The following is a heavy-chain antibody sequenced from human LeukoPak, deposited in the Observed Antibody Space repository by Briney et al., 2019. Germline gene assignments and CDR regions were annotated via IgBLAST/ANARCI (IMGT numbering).Heavy chain of an antibody. Sequence: PGGSLRLSCAASGFTFSSYSMNWVRQAPGKGLEWVSYISSSGSTIYYADSVKGRFTISRDNAKNSLYLQMNSLRAEDTAVYYCARGGSVAATNWFDPWGQGTLVTVSS. V-gene: IGHV3-48*04. CDR1: GFTFSSYS. CDR3: ARGGSVAATNWFDP. D-gene: IGHD6-19*01. CDR2: ISSSGSTI. J-gene: IGHJ5*02.